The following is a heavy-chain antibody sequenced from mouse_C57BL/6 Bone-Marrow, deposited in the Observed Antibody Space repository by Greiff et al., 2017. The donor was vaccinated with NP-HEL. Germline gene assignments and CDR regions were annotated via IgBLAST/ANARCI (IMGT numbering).Heavy chain of an antibody. CDR1: GYTFTDYE. Sequence: QVHVKQSGAELVRPGASVTLSCKASGYTFTDYEMHWVKQTPVHGLEWIGAIDPETGGTAYNQKFKGKAILTADKSSSTAYMELRSLTSEDSAVYYCTRSPRQLRLRYFDVWGTGTTVTVSS. V-gene: IGHV1-15*01. CDR2: IDPETGGT. CDR3: TRSPRQLRLRYFDV. D-gene: IGHD3-2*02. J-gene: IGHJ1*03.